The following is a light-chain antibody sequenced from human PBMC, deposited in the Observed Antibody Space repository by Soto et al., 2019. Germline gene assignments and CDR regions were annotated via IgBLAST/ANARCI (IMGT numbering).Light chain of an antibody. CDR1: QSVSCRS. CDR3: QHSTRPNT. V-gene: IGKV3-20*01. Sequence: ELVLTQSPGTLSLSPGERATLSCRASQSVSCRSFSWYQHKPGRPPRLLIYETFTRATGIPNRFSGGGSGTDFTRTISRLEPEDFAVYYCQHSTRPNTFGRGARLEIK. CDR2: ETF. J-gene: IGKJ2*01.